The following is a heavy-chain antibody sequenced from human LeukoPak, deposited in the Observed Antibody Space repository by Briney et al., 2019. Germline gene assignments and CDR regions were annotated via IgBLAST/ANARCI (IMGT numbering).Heavy chain of an antibody. CDR2: VNPDSGGT. J-gene: IGHJ4*02. CDR3: ARTMSYHWRIDY. V-gene: IGHV1-2*02. D-gene: IGHD3-16*02. CDR1: GYAFTSYG. Sequence: GASVKVSCKASGYAFTSYGISWVRQAPGQGLEWMGWVNPDSGGTHYAQNFQGRVTMTRETSITTAFMELSSLTSDDTAMYYCARTMSYHWRIDYWGQGTLVTVSS.